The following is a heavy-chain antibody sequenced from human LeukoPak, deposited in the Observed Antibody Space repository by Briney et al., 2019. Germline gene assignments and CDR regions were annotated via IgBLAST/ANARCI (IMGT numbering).Heavy chain of an antibody. D-gene: IGHD3-10*01. CDR1: GGSTSSSSYY. CDR2: IYYSGST. V-gene: IGHV4-39*01. J-gene: IGHJ4*02. Sequence: SETLSLTCTVSGGSTSSSSYYWGWIRQPPGKGLEWIGSIYYSGSTYYNPSLKSRVTISVDTSKNQFSLKLSSVTAADTAVYYCARTITMVRGAPLVFDYWGQGTLVTVSS. CDR3: ARTITMVRGAPLVFDY.